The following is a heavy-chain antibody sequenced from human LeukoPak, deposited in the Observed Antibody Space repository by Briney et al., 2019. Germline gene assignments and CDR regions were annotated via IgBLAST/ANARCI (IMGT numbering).Heavy chain of an antibody. Sequence: SETLSLTCTVSGASVNSGSSYWSWIRQPPGKRLEWIGYIYYSGSTNYNPSLKSRVTISVDTSKNQFSLKLSSVTAADTAVYYCASGGHLDYWGQGALVTVAS. CDR3: ASGGHLDY. CDR2: IYYSGST. D-gene: IGHD3-16*01. J-gene: IGHJ4*02. V-gene: IGHV4-61*01. CDR1: GASVNSGSSY.